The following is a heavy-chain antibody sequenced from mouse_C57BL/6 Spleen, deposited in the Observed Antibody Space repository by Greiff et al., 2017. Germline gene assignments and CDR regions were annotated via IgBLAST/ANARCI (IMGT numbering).Heavy chain of an antibody. V-gene: IGHV1-55*01. CDR3: ARDTTVVANVDY. CDR2: IYPGSGST. Sequence: QVQLQQPGAELVKPGASVKMSCKASGYTFTSYWITWVKQRPGQGLEWIGDIYPGSGSTNYNEKFKSKATLTVDTSSSTAYMQLSSLTSEDSAVYYCARDTTVVANVDYWGQGTTLTVSS. D-gene: IGHD1-1*01. J-gene: IGHJ2*01. CDR1: GYTFTSYW.